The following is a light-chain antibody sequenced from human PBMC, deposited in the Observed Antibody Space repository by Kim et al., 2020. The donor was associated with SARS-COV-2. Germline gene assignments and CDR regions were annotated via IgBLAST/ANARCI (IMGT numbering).Light chain of an antibody. Sequence: SYELTQPPSVSVSPGQTASITCSGDKLGDQYACWYQQKPGQSPVVVIYEDNKRPSGIPERFSGSNSGNTATLTISGTQAMDEADYYCQAWDSRAVFGGGT. CDR3: QAWDSRAV. V-gene: IGLV3-1*01. CDR1: KLGDQY. CDR2: EDN. J-gene: IGLJ3*02.